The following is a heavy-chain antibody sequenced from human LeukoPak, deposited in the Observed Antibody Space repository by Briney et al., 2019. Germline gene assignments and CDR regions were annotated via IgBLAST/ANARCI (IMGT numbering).Heavy chain of an antibody. Sequence: GGSLRLSCAASGFTFSSYEMNWVRQAPGKGLEWVSYISSSGSTIYYADSVKGRFTISRDNAKNSLYLQMNSLRAEDTAVYYCAREGSSGWSSQGFDYWGQGTLVTVSS. CDR2: ISSSGSTI. CDR3: AREGSSGWSSQGFDY. J-gene: IGHJ4*02. V-gene: IGHV3-48*03. D-gene: IGHD6-19*01. CDR1: GFTFSSYE.